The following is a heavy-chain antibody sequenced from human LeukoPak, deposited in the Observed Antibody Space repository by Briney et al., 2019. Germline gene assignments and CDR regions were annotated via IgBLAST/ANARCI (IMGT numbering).Heavy chain of an antibody. CDR3: ARDLGFRGSSWAFDY. V-gene: IGHV4-34*01. CDR1: GGSFSGYY. Sequence: SETLSLTCAVYGGSFSGYYWNWIRQPPEKGLEWIGEINHSGSTNYNPSLKSRVTISLDTSKNQFSLKLSSVTAADTAVYYCARDLGFRGSSWAFDYWGQGTLVTVSS. CDR2: INHSGST. D-gene: IGHD6-13*01. J-gene: IGHJ4*02.